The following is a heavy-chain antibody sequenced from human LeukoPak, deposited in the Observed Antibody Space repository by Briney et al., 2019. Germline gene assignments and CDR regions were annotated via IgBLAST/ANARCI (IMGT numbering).Heavy chain of an antibody. D-gene: IGHD2-2*01. CDR2: INPNSGST. V-gene: IGHV1-2*02. CDR1: GYTFTGYY. CDR3: ASAHEGYCSSTSCYSHNYYYYYGMDV. Sequence: ASVKVACKASGYTFTGYYMHWMRQAPGQGLEWMGWINPNSGSTNYAQKCQGRVTMTRDTSISTAYMELSRLISDDTAVYYCASAHEGYCSSTSCYSHNYYYYYGMDVWGQGTTGTVSS. J-gene: IGHJ6*02.